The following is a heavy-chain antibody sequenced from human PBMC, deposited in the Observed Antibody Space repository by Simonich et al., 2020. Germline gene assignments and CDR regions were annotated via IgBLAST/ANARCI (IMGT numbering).Heavy chain of an antibody. CDR2: IYSGSST. CDR3: ARWTATGYYFDY. V-gene: IGHV3-53*01. CDR1: GFTVSSNY. J-gene: IGHJ4*02. Sequence: EVQLVESGGGLIQPGGSLRLSCAASGFTVSSNYMSWVRPAPGKGLEVVSVIYSGSSTYYDDSVKGRFTISRDNSKNTLYLQINSLRAEDTAVYYCARWTATGYYFDYWGQGTLVTVSS. D-gene: IGHD1-1*01.